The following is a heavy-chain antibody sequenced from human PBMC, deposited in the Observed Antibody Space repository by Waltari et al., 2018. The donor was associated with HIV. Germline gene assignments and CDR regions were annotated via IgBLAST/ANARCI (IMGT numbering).Heavy chain of an antibody. CDR1: GFTFSNFG. Sequence: QVQLVESGGGVVQPGKSLRLSCAASGFTFSNFGIHWVRQAPGKGLEWVEVILFVGRKENNASPRKGRLTIPRGNSRKTVYLQMNSLRADETGVYYRAKGGWELRQFGYCFDYWGQGTLVTVSS. J-gene: IGHJ4*02. V-gene: IGHV3-30*18. D-gene: IGHD1-7*01. CDR2: ILFVGRKE. CDR3: AKGGWELRQFGYCFDY.